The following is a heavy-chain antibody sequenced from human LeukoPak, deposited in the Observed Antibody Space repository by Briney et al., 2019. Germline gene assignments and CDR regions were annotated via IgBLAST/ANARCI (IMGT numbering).Heavy chain of an antibody. V-gene: IGHV1-69-2*01. Sequence: ASVKVSCKVSGYTFTDYYMHWVQQAPGKGLEWMGLVDPEDGETIYAEKFQGRVTITADTSTDTAYMELSSLRSEDTAVYYCATGGRNPRYYYYYMDVWGKGTTVTVS. CDR2: VDPEDGET. D-gene: IGHD1-26*01. CDR1: GYTFTDYY. CDR3: ATGGRNPRYYYYYMDV. J-gene: IGHJ6*03.